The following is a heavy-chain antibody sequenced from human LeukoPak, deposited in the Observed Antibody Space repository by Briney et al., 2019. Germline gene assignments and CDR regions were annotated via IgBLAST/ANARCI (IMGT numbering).Heavy chain of an antibody. CDR2: IYHSGST. CDR1: GYSISSGYY. Sequence: PSETLSLTCTVSGYSISSGYYWGWIRQPPGKGLEWIGSIYHSGSTYYNPSLKSRVTISVDTSKNQFSLKLSSVTAADTAVYYCARGHYDSSGLVSGDAFDIWGQGTMVTVSS. D-gene: IGHD3-22*01. V-gene: IGHV4-38-2*02. J-gene: IGHJ3*02. CDR3: ARGHYDSSGLVSGDAFDI.